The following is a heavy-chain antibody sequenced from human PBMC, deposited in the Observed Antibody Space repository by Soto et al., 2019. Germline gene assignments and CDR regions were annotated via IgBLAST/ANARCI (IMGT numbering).Heavy chain of an antibody. CDR1: GGSISSGGYY. CDR2: IYYSGST. Sequence: SETLSLTCTVSGGSISSGGYYWSWIRQQPGKGLEWIGYIYYSGSTYYNPSLKSRVTISVDTSKNQFSLKLSSVTAADTAVYYCASESVVVTARGPTEASFTWGQGTLVTVSS. J-gene: IGHJ5*02. V-gene: IGHV4-31*03. D-gene: IGHD2-21*02. CDR3: ASESVVVTARGPTEASFT.